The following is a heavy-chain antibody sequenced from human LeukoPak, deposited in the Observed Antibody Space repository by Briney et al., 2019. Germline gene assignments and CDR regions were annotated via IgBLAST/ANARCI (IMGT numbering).Heavy chain of an antibody. D-gene: IGHD3-10*01. Sequence: GRSLRLSCAASGFTFSSYAMHWVRQAPGKGLEWVAVISYDGSNRYYADSVKGRFTICRDNAKNSLYLQMNSLRAEDTAVYYCATDGSEIYVDAFDIWGQGTMVTVSS. V-gene: IGHV3-30*04. J-gene: IGHJ3*02. CDR1: GFTFSSYA. CDR2: ISYDGSNR. CDR3: ATDGSEIYVDAFDI.